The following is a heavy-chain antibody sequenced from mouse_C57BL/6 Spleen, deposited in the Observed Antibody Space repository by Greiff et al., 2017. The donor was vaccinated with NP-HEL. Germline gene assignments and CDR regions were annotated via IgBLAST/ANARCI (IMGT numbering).Heavy chain of an antibody. Sequence: QVQLQQSGPELVTPGASVTISCTASGYAFSSSWVNWVRQRPGKGLEWIGRIYPGDGYTNYNGKFKGKATLNEDKSSRTAYMQLSSLTYEDSAVYFCARGYVYQYYAMDYWGQGTSVTVSS. J-gene: IGHJ4*01. D-gene: IGHD2-2*01. CDR3: ARGYVYQYYAMDY. CDR1: GYAFSSSW. V-gene: IGHV1-82*01. CDR2: IYPGDGYT.